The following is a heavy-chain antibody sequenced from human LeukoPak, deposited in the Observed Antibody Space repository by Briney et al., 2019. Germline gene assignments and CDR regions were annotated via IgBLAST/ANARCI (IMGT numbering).Heavy chain of an antibody. CDR3: AREGAVAGYVDY. CDR1: GGSISSYY. J-gene: IGHJ4*02. D-gene: IGHD6-19*01. Sequence: SETLSLTCTVSGGSISSYYWSWIRQPPGKGLEWIGYIYYSGSTNYNPSLKSRVTISVDTSKNQFSLKLSSVTAADTAVYYYAREGAVAGYVDYWGQGTLVTVSS. V-gene: IGHV4-59*01. CDR2: IYYSGST.